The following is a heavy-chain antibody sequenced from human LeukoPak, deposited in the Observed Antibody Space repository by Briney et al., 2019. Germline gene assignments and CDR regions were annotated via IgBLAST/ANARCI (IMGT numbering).Heavy chain of an antibody. Sequence: GESLNISCRCSGYSFTTYWIGLVRQMPGKGLEGMWVIYPGESDTIYSPSFEGQVTMSADKSINTAYLQWSSLKASDTAMYYCARRQGCSSTSCPPDSWGQGTLVTVSS. CDR2: IYPGESDT. D-gene: IGHD2-2*01. CDR3: ARRQGCSSTSCPPDS. J-gene: IGHJ4*02. CDR1: GYSFTTYW. V-gene: IGHV5-51*01.